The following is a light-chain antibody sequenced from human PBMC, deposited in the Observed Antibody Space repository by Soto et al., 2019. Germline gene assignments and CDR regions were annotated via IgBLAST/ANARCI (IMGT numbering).Light chain of an antibody. V-gene: IGKV1D-12*01. CDR2: TAS. Sequence: DIQLTQSPSTVSASVGDRVTITCRASQPISHWLAWYQQRPGKAPSPLIYTASSLQSGVPSRFSGSGSGTDFAITISNPQPEDFATYFCQQANSFPITFGQGTRLEIK. J-gene: IGKJ5*01. CDR1: QPISHW. CDR3: QQANSFPIT.